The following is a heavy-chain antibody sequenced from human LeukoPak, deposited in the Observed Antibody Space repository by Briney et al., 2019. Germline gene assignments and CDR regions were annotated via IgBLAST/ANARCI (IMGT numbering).Heavy chain of an antibody. V-gene: IGHV3-48*04. CDR2: ISRSGSTI. CDR3: ARMYSSGWSSYIDY. Sequence: GGSLRLSCAASGFTLSSYSMNWVRQAPGKGLEWVSYISRSGSTIYYADSLKGRFTISRDNVKNSLYLQMNSLRAEDTAVYYCARMYSSGWSSYIDYWGQGTLVTVSS. CDR1: GFTLSSYS. J-gene: IGHJ4*02. D-gene: IGHD6-19*01.